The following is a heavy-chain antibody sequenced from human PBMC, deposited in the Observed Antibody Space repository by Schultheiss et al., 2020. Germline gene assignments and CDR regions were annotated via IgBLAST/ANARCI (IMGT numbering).Heavy chain of an antibody. J-gene: IGHJ6*02. CDR1: GYTFTSYD. Sequence: ASVKVSCKASGYTFTSYDINWVRQATGQGLEWMGWMNPNSGNTGYAQKFQGRVTMTTDTSTSTAYMELRSLRSDDTAVYYCASARKVLSGGEPYYYYYGMDVWGQGTTVTVS. CDR3: ASARKVLSGGEPYYYYYGMDV. D-gene: IGHD2-15*01. CDR2: MNPNSGNT. V-gene: IGHV1-8*01.